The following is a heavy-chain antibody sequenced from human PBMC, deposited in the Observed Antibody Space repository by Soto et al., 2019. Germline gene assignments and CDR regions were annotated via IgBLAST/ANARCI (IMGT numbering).Heavy chain of an antibody. V-gene: IGHV4-39*01. CDR1: GGSISSSSYY. CDR3: ARHAFSSSWPTFDY. Sequence: QLQLQESGPGLVKPSETLSLTCTVSGGSISSSSYYWGWIRQPPGKGLEWIGSIYYSGSTYYNPSLKSRVTISVDTSKNQFSLKLSSVTAADTAVYYCARHAFSSSWPTFDYWGQGTLVTVSS. D-gene: IGHD6-13*01. J-gene: IGHJ4*02. CDR2: IYYSGST.